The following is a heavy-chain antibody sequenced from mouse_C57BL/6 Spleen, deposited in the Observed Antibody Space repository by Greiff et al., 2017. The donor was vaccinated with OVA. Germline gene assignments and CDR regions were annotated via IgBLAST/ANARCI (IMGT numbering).Heavy chain of an antibody. CDR2: INPNYGTT. V-gene: IGHV1-39*01. J-gene: IGHJ2*01. CDR3: ARGGAQGNLDY. Sequence: VQLKESGPELVKPGASVKISCKASGYSFTDYNMNWVKQSNGKSLEWIGVINPNYGTTSYNLKFKGKATLTVDQSSSTAYMQRNSLTSEDSAVYDCARGGAQGNLDYWGQGTTLTVSS. CDR1: GYSFTDYN. D-gene: IGHD3-2*02.